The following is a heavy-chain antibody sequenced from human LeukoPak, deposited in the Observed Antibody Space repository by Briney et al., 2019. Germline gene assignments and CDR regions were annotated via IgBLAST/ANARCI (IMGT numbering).Heavy chain of an antibody. CDR3: ARGTQLGIVWGYYYFGMDV. D-gene: IGHD7-27*01. CDR1: GGTFSTSA. V-gene: IGHV1-69*01. J-gene: IGHJ6*02. Sequence: SVKVSCKASGGTFSTSAFTWVRQAPGQGLEWMGGVIPILHTTNYAQHFQGRVSITADESTSTAYMELSGLISEDTAVYYCARGTQLGIVWGYYYFGMDVWGHGTTVTVSS. CDR2: VIPILHTT.